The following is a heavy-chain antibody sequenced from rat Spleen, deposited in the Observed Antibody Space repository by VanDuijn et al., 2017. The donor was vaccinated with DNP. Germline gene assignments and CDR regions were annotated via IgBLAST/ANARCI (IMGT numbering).Heavy chain of an antibody. Sequence: EVQLQESGPGLLKPSQSLSLTCSVTGYSITRNYWGWIREFPGNKLEYIGHISNTGSTTYNPSLKSQISISRDTSKNQVFLHLSSVTSEDTATYYCASPRSLAYWGQGTLVTVSS. CDR3: ASPRSLAY. J-gene: IGHJ3*01. D-gene: IGHD1-12*01. CDR1: GYSITRNY. V-gene: IGHV3-1*01. CDR2: ISNTGST.